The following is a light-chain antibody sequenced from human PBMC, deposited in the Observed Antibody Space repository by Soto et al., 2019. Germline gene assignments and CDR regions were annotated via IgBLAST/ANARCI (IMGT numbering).Light chain of an antibody. CDR3: SSYTTSSTVV. CDR2: EVS. V-gene: IGLV2-14*03. Sequence: QSALTQPASVFGSPGQSITFSCTGTSSDVGGYNFVSWYQQHPGKAPKLMIYEVSSRPSGVSNRFSGSKSGNTASLTISWLQPEDEADYYCSSYTTSSTVVFGTGTKVTVL. J-gene: IGLJ1*01. CDR1: SSDVGGYNF.